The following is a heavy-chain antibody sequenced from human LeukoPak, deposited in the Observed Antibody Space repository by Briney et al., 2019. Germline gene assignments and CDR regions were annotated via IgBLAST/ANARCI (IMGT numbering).Heavy chain of an antibody. Sequence: PSETLSLTCTVSGVSISSSYSYWSWIRQPPGKGLEWIGEINHSGSTNYNPSLKSRVTISVDTSKNQFSLKLSSVTAADTAVYYCARRTRMVVAAGKDGTPGIDYWGQGTPVTVSS. CDR2: INHSGST. D-gene: IGHD2-2*01. CDR1: GVSISSSYSY. V-gene: IGHV4-39*07. CDR3: ARRTRMVVAAGKDGTPGIDY. J-gene: IGHJ4*02.